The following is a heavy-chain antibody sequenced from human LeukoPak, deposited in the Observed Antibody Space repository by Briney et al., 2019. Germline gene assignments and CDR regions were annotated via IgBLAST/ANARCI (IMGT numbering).Heavy chain of an antibody. V-gene: IGHV4-59*01. CDR1: GGSISSYY. J-gene: IGHJ4*02. CDR3: ARHARAIWGGGVLRFLEWLPHFDY. Sequence: SETLSLTCTVSGGSISSYYWSWIRQPPGKGLEWIGNIYDRGSTKYNPSLKSRVTISVDTSKNQFPLRLSSVTAADTAVYYCARHARAIWGGGVLRFLEWLPHFDYWGQGTLVTVSS. CDR2: IYDRGST. D-gene: IGHD3-3*01.